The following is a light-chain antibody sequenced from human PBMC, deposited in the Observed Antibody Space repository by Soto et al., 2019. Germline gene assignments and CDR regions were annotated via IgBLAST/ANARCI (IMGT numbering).Light chain of an antibody. CDR3: SSYTNSGV. V-gene: IGLV2-14*02. Sequence: QSALTQPASVSGSPGQSITISCTGTSRDVGSYDLVSWYQHHPGKAPKLIIYEGTKRPSGVSNRFSGSKSGNTASLTISGLQAEDEADYYCSSYTNSGVFGTGTKLTVL. CDR1: SRDVGSYDL. CDR2: EGT. J-gene: IGLJ1*01.